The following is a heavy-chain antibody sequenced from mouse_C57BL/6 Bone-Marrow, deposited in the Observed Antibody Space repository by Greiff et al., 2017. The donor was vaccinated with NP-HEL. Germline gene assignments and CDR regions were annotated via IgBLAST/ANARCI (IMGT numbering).Heavy chain of an antibody. CDR1: GYTFTSYW. CDR3: ARRPSYGSLFDY. Sequence: QVQLQQPGAELVRPGSSVKLSCKASGYTFTSYWMHWVKQRPIQGLEWIGNIDPSDSETHYNQKFKDKATLTVDKSSSTAYMQLSSLTSEDSAVYYCARRPSYGSLFDYWGQGTTLTVSS. D-gene: IGHD1-1*01. J-gene: IGHJ2*01. CDR2: IDPSDSET. V-gene: IGHV1-52*01.